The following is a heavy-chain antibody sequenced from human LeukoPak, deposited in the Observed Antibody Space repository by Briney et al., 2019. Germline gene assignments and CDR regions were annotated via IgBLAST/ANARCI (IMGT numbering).Heavy chain of an antibody. CDR3: ARGRTSNWFDP. CDR1: GGSISTYY. V-gene: IGHV4-59*12. J-gene: IGHJ5*02. D-gene: IGHD1-14*01. CDR2: IQYSGST. Sequence: SETLSLTCTVSGGSISTYYWSWIRQPPGKGLEWIGYIQYSGSTNYNPSLKSRVTTSVDTSKNQLSLELTSVTAADTAVYYCARGRTSNWFDPWGQGTLVTVSS.